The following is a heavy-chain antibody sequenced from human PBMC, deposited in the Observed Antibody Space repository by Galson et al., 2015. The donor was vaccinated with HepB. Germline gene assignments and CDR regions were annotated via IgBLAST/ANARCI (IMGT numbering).Heavy chain of an antibody. CDR2: IDWDDDK. CDR3: ARIPCSDYYDSSGYSGAFDI. J-gene: IGHJ3*02. Sequence: PALVKPTQTLTLPCTFSGFSLSTSGMCVSWIRQPPGKALEWLARIDWDDDKYYSTSLKTRLTIPKDTSKNQVVLTMTNMDPVDTATYYCARIPCSDYYDSSGYSGAFDIWGQGTMVTVSS. V-gene: IGHV2-70*11. CDR1: GFSLSTSGMC. D-gene: IGHD3-22*01.